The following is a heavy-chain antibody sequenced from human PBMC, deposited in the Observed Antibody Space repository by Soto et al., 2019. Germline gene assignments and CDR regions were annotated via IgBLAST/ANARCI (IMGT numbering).Heavy chain of an antibody. Sequence: EVQLVESGGDLVQPGGSLRLSCAASGFTFSSYWMTWVGQAPGRGLEWVANINKRADSMHYADSVQGRFTVSRDNAKKSLYLQMSSLRAEDTAVYFCARDMSPSDGDLFHDAFDIWGQGTVVTVSS. CDR2: INKRADSM. V-gene: IGHV3-7*01. D-gene: IGHD3-16*01. CDR3: ARDMSPSDGDLFHDAFDI. CDR1: GFTFSSYW. J-gene: IGHJ3*02.